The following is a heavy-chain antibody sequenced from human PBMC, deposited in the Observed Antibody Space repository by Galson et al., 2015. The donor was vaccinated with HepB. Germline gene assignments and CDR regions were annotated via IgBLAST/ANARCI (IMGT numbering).Heavy chain of an antibody. J-gene: IGHJ4*02. CDR1: GYIFSNYA. V-gene: IGHV7-4-1*02. CDR3: ARNLPPQTTVTTWAFGY. D-gene: IGHD4-11*01. CDR2: INTDTGNP. Sequence: SVKVSCKASGYIFSNYALNWVREAPGQGLEWMGWINTDTGNPTYAQAFTGRFVFSLDTSVTTAYLQISSLKAEDTAVYYCARNLPPQTTVTTWAFGYWGQGTLVTVSS.